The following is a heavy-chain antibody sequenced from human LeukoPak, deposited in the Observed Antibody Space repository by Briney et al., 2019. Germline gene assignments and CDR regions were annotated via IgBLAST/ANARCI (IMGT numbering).Heavy chain of an antibody. CDR1: GFTFNSYA. CDR2: IWYDGSNK. D-gene: IGHD1-26*01. J-gene: IGHJ6*02. Sequence: GGSLRLSCAASGFTFNSYAMIWVRQAPGKGLEWVAVIWYDGSNKYYADSVKGRFTISRDNSKNTLYLQMNSLRAEDTAVYYCARGWELLYWYGMDVWGQGTTVTVSS. V-gene: IGHV3-33*08. CDR3: ARGWELLYWYGMDV.